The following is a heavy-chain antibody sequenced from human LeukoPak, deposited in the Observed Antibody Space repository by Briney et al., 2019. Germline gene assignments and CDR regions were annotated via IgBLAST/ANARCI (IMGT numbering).Heavy chain of an antibody. Sequence: GGSLRLSCAASGFTFSSYDVHWVRQATGKGLEWVSAIGTAGDTYYPGSVKGRFTISRENAKNSLYLQMNSLRAGDTAVYYCAREDKMEAFDIWGQGTMVTVSS. J-gene: IGHJ3*02. CDR2: IGTAGDT. CDR1: GFTFSSYD. D-gene: IGHD2-8*01. CDR3: AREDKMEAFDI. V-gene: IGHV3-13*01.